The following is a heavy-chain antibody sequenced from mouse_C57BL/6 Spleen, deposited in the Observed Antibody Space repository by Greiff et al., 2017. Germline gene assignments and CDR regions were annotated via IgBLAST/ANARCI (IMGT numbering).Heavy chain of an antibody. CDR2: IWRGGST. D-gene: IGHD2-1*01. Sequence: QVQLQESGPGLVQPSQSLSITCTASGFSLTSYGVHWVRQSPGKGLEWLGVIWRGGSTDYTAAFMSRLSITKDNSKNQVFFKMNRLQAGDTAIYYCAKSGGIYGNSDLYAMDYWGQGTSVTVSS. J-gene: IGHJ4*01. CDR3: AKSGGIYGNSDLYAMDY. CDR1: GFSLTSYG. V-gene: IGHV2-5*01.